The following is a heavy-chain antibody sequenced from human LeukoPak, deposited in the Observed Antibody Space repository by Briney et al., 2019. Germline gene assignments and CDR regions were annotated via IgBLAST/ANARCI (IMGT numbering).Heavy chain of an antibody. Sequence: AGGSLRLSCAASGFTFSSYAMSWVRQAPGKGLEWVSGISGGGGSTYYADSVKGRFTISRDNSKNTLYLQMNSLRADDTAVYYCAKGGVVVVPAASFYFDYWGQGTMVTVSS. CDR3: AKGGVVVVPAASFYFDY. CDR1: GFTFSSYA. CDR2: ISGGGGST. J-gene: IGHJ4*02. D-gene: IGHD2-2*01. V-gene: IGHV3-23*01.